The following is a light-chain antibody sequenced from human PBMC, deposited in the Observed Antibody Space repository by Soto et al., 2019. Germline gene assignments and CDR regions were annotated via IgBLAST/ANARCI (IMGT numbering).Light chain of an antibody. CDR1: QSVSSSY. Sequence: EIVLTQSPGTLSLSPGERATLSCRASQSVSSSYLAWFQQKPGQAPRLRISGASSRATGIPDRFSGSGSGKDLNLTIGRLEPEECAVEYCHNFGSSPPYTFDQGTKLEIK. CDR2: GAS. CDR3: HNFGSSPPYT. V-gene: IGKV3-20*01. J-gene: IGKJ2*01.